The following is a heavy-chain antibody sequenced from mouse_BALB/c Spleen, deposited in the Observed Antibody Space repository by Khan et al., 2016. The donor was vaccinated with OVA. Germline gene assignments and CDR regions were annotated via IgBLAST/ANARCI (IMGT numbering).Heavy chain of an antibody. CDR2: ITYSGST. CDR3: ARYGNYEGSYYFDY. J-gene: IGHJ2*01. CDR1: GDSITSGY. D-gene: IGHD2-1*01. Sequence: EMQLQESGPSLVKPSQTLSLTCSVTGDSITSGYWNWIRKFPGNKLEYMGYITYSGSTYYNPSLKSRITITRDTSKNQYYLQLKSVTTEDTATYYCARYGNYEGSYYFDYWGQGTTLTVSS. V-gene: IGHV3-8*02.